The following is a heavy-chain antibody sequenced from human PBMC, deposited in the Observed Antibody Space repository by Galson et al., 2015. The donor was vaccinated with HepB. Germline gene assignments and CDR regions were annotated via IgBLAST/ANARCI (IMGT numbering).Heavy chain of an antibody. CDR2: IIPIFGTA. CDR3: ARAFVVVPAAIDYYMDV. D-gene: IGHD2-2*01. V-gene: IGHV1-69*13. Sequence: SVKVSCKASGGTFSSYAISWVRQAPGQGLEWMGGIIPIFGTANYAQKFQGRVTITADESTSTAYMELSSLRSEDTAVYYCARAFVVVPAAIDYYMDVWGKGTTVTVSS. CDR1: GGTFSSYA. J-gene: IGHJ6*03.